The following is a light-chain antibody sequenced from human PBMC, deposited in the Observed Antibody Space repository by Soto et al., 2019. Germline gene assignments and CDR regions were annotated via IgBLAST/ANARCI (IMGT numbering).Light chain of an antibody. CDR1: QSVLYSSNNRNY. CDR2: WAS. V-gene: IGKV4-1*01. J-gene: IGKJ4*01. CDR3: QQYYNTPLT. Sequence: DIVMTQSPDSLAVSLGERVTINCKSSQSVLYSSNNRNYLAWFQQKPGQPPKLLIYWASTRESGVPDRFIGSGSGTDFTLTISGLQAEDGAVYYCQQYYNTPLTFGGGTKVEI.